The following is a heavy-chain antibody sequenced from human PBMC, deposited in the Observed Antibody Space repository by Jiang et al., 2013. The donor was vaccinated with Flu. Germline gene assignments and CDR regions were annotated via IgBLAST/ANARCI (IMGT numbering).Heavy chain of an antibody. J-gene: IGHJ3*02. CDR1: GYSLADLS. Sequence: GAEVKKPGASVRVSCQLSGYSLADLSIHWVRQAPGKGLEWMGGSTPDDGETVYAQIFQGRLTMTDDTSTDTAYMELTSLRSEDTALYYCATNLPTYYFASGSPPPFDTWGPGDNGHRLF. CDR2: STPDDGET. D-gene: IGHD3-10*01. CDR3: ATNLPTYYFASGSPPPFDT. V-gene: IGHV1-24*01.